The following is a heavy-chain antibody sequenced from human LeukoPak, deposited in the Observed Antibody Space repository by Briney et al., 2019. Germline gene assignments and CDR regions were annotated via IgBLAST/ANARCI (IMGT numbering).Heavy chain of an antibody. CDR2: IYSGGST. D-gene: IGHD5-18*01. Sequence: GSLRLSCAASGFTVSSNYMSWVRQAPGKGLEWVSVIYSGGSTYYADSVKGRFTISRDNSKNTLYLQMNSLRAEDTAVYYCACPHSYGYDYYYGMDVWGQGTTVTVSS. CDR1: GFTVSSNY. CDR3: ACPHSYGYDYYYGMDV. J-gene: IGHJ6*02. V-gene: IGHV3-53*01.